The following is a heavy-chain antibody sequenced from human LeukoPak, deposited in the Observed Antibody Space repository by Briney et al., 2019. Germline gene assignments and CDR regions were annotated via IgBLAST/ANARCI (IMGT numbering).Heavy chain of an antibody. J-gene: IGHJ4*02. Sequence: GGSLRHSCAASGFTFSGYAMSWVRQAPGKGLEWVSSNSDNGGRKFYADSVRGRLTISRDNSRSTLYLQMNSLRADDTAVYYCARSTLSCSTTSCFTGDFDYWGQGTLVTVSS. V-gene: IGHV3-23*01. CDR1: GFTFSGYA. CDR2: NSDNGGRK. D-gene: IGHD2-2*02. CDR3: ARSTLSCSTTSCFTGDFDY.